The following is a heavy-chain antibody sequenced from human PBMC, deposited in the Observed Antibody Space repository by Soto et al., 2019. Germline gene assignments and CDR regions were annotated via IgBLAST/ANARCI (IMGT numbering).Heavy chain of an antibody. J-gene: IGHJ2*01. D-gene: IGHD3-16*01. CDR2: IYYSGST. Sequence: QVQLQESGPGLVKPSQTLSLTCTVSGGSISSGGYYWSWIRQHPGKGLEWIGYIYYSGSTYYNPSLTSRVTISVDTSKNQFSLKLSSVTAADTAVYYCARDRWGNGDGYHGRGYFDLWGRGTLVTVSS. V-gene: IGHV4-31*03. CDR1: GGSISSGGYY. CDR3: ARDRWGNGDGYHGRGYFDL.